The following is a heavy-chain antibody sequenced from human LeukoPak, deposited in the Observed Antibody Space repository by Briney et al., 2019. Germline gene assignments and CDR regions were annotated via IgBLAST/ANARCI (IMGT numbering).Heavy chain of an antibody. Sequence: GGSLRLSCAASGFTFSSYGMHWVRQAPGKGLEWVAVISYDGSNKYYADSVKGRFTISRDNSKNTLYLQMNSLRAEDTAVYYCAKESLTDYFDYWGQGTLVTVSS. CDR1: GFTFSSYG. CDR2: ISYDGSNK. J-gene: IGHJ4*02. V-gene: IGHV3-30*18. D-gene: IGHD1-14*01. CDR3: AKESLTDYFDY.